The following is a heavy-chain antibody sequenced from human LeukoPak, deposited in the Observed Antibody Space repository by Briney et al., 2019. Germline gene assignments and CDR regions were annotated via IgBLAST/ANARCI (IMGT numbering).Heavy chain of an antibody. CDR2: ISSSGRNI. Sequence: PGGSLRLSCAASGFTFSDYYISWIRQAPGKGLELVSYISSSGRNIHYADSVKGRFTISRDNAENSLYLRMNSLRAEDAAVYYCARNADYGDSNPFDYWGQGTLVTVSS. CDR3: ARNADYGDSNPFDY. V-gene: IGHV3-11*04. J-gene: IGHJ4*02. D-gene: IGHD4-17*01. CDR1: GFTFSDYY.